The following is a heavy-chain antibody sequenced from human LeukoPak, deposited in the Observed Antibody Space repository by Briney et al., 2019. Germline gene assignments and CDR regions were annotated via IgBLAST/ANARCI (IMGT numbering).Heavy chain of an antibody. V-gene: IGHV4-59*01. CDR2: IYYSGST. Sequence: PSETLSLTCTVSGGSISSYYWSWIRQPPGKGLEWIGYIYYSGSTNYNPSLKSRVTISVDTSKNQFSLKLSSVTAADTAVYYCARDLGGTNWFDPWGQGTLVTVSS. CDR3: ARDLGGTNWFDP. J-gene: IGHJ5*02. CDR1: GGSISSYY. D-gene: IGHD6-25*01.